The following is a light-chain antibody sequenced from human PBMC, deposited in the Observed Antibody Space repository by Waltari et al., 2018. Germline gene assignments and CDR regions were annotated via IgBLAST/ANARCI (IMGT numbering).Light chain of an antibody. CDR2: AAS. V-gene: IGKV1-17*01. CDR3: LQHNNYPLT. CDR1: QGIRND. Sequence: DTQMTPSPSSLSASVGERVSITCRASQGIRNDLAWYQQKPGKAPKRLIYAASTLHSGVPSRFSGSGSGTEFTLTISSLQPEDFATYYCLQHNNYPLTFGGGTKVEIK. J-gene: IGKJ4*01.